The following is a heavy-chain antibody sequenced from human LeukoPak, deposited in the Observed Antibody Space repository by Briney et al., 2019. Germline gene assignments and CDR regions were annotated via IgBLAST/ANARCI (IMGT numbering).Heavy chain of an antibody. CDR2: IYPRDGST. CDR1: GYTFTSNY. J-gene: IGHJ4*02. V-gene: IGHV1-46*01. Sequence: GASVKVSCKASGYTFTSNYIHWVRQAPGQGLEWMGMIYPRDGSTSYAQKFQGRVTVTRDTSTSTVHMELSGLRSEDTAVYYCARDQEGFDYGGQGPLVTVS. CDR3: ARDQEGFDY.